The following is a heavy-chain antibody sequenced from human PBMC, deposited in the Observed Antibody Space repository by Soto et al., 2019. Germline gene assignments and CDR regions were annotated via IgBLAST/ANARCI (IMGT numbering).Heavy chain of an antibody. D-gene: IGHD3-22*01. CDR1: GYIFTNHY. CDR3: SRADYDDSSGFDYDC. Sequence: QVQLVQSGAEVTKPGASVKVSCTASGYIFTNHYIHWVRQAPGQGLEWMGIINPSGGSTNYLQKFQGRNTISRDTSTSTVYVELISLRSEYTAVNFCSRADYDDSSGFDYDCCGQETLVTVSS. J-gene: IGHJ4*02. V-gene: IGHV1-46*01. CDR2: INPSGGST.